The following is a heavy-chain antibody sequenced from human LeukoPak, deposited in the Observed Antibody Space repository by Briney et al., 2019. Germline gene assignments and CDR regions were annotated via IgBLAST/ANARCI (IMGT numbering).Heavy chain of an antibody. CDR3: ARDVYSSGWYFDY. J-gene: IGHJ4*02. CDR1: GFTVSSNY. Sequence: GGSLRLSCAASGFTVSSNYMSWVRQAPGKGLEWVSVIYSGGSTYYADSVKGRFTISRDNSKNTLYLQINSLRAEDTAVYYCARDVYSSGWYFDYWGQGTLVTVSS. CDR2: IYSGGST. D-gene: IGHD6-19*01. V-gene: IGHV3-53*01.